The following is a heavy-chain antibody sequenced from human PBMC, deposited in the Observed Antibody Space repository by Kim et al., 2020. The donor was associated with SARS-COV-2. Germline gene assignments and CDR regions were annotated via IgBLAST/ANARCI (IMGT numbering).Heavy chain of an antibody. J-gene: IGHJ5*02. CDR3: VRDSVYDRKAYDSILHPSHWFDP. D-gene: IGHD3-22*01. CDR1: GYTFTSYG. CDR2: ISASNGDT. Sequence: ASVKVSCKASGYTFTSYGISWVRQAPGQGLEWLGWISASNGDTDYAQQFQGRVTMTTDTSTTTAYMELRSLRSDDSAVYYCVRDSVYDRKAYDSILHPSHWFDPWGQGTLVTVSS. V-gene: IGHV1-18*01.